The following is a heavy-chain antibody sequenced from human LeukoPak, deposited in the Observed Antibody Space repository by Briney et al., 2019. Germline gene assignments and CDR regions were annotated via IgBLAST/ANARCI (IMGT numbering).Heavy chain of an antibody. CDR2: IYYSGST. D-gene: IGHD6-13*01. CDR3: VASSRPYYYGMDV. J-gene: IGHJ6*02. V-gene: IGHV4-59*08. CDR1: Y. Sequence: YWSWIRQPPGKGLEWIGYIYYSGSTNFNPSLKSRVTISVDTSRNQFSLKLSSVTAADTAVYYCVASSRPYYYGMDVWGQGTTVTVSS.